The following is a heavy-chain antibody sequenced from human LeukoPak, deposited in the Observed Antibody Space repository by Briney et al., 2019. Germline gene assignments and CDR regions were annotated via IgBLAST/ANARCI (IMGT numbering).Heavy chain of an antibody. CDR1: GGSIRGYY. D-gene: IGHD3-22*01. V-gene: IGHV4-59*12. CDR3: ARVGYYYDSSGYRPNFDY. J-gene: IGHJ4*02. Sequence: SETLSLTCTVSGGSIRGYYWSWIRQPPGKGLEYIGYIYYSGITNYNPSLKSRVTISVDTSKNQFSLKLSSVTAADTAVYYCARVGYYYDSSGYRPNFDYWGQGTLVTVSS. CDR2: IYYSGIT.